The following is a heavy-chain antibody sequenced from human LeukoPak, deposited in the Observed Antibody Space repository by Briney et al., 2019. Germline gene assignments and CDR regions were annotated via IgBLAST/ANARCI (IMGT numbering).Heavy chain of an antibody. J-gene: IGHJ5*02. CDR1: GFTFSSYW. V-gene: IGHV3-74*01. CDR3: ARDWWFDP. Sequence: GGSLRLSCVASGFTFSSYWMHWVRHAPGKGPVWVSRINTDGSSINYADSVKGRFTISRDNAKNTLYLQMNSLRVEDTAVYYCARDWWFDPRGQGTLVTVSS. CDR2: INTDGSSI.